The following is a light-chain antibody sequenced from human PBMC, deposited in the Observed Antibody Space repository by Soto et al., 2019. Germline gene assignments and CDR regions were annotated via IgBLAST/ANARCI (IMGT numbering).Light chain of an antibody. CDR2: DAS. Sequence: DIHMTQSPSTLSSPLGDRVTITCRASQSISSWLAWYQQKPGKTPKLLIYDASSLESGVPSRFGGSGSGTEFTLTISSLQPDDFATYYCQQYNSYSLTFGGGTKVDIK. CDR1: QSISSW. V-gene: IGKV1-5*01. CDR3: QQYNSYSLT. J-gene: IGKJ4*01.